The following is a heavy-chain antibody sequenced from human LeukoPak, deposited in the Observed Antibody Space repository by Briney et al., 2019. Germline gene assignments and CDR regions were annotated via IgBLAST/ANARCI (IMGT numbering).Heavy chain of an antibody. CDR1: GFTFSSYA. Sequence: GGSLRLSCAASGFTFSSYAMHWVRQAPGKGLEWVAVISYDGSNKYYADSVKGRFTISRDNAKNSLYLQMNSLRAEDTAVYYCARDGEQQGDYWGQGTLVTVSS. CDR3: ARDGEQQGDY. CDR2: ISYDGSNK. D-gene: IGHD6-13*01. J-gene: IGHJ4*02. V-gene: IGHV3-30*04.